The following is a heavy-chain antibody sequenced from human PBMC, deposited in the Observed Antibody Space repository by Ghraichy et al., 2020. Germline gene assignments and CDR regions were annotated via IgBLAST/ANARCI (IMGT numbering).Heavy chain of an antibody. J-gene: IGHJ3*02. CDR2: INSDGSST. Sequence: GGSLRLSCAASGFTFSSYWMHWVRQAPGKGLVWVSRINSDGSSTSYADSVKGRFTISRDNAKNTLYLQMNSLRAEDTAVYYCARDVGATVTIRDDAFDIWGQGTMVTVSS. CDR1: GFTFSSYW. V-gene: IGHV3-74*01. CDR3: ARDVGATVTIRDDAFDI. D-gene: IGHD4-17*01.